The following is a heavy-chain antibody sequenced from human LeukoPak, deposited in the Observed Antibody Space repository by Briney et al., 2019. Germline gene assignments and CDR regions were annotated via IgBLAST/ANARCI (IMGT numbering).Heavy chain of an antibody. CDR1: GFTFSDYW. Sequence: GGSLRLPCAASGFTFSDYWMSWVRQAPGKGLEWVANIKQDGAEKYCVDSVKGRFIISRDNAENSLYLQANSLRAEDTAVYYCARGRLPSSYKGFDCWGQGTPVTVSS. D-gene: IGHD4-11*01. CDR2: IKQDGAEK. CDR3: ARGRLPSSYKGFDC. V-gene: IGHV3-7*01. J-gene: IGHJ4*02.